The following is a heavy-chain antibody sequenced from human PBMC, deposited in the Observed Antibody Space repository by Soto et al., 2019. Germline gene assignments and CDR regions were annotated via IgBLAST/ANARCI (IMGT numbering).Heavy chain of an antibody. Sequence: QVQLVQSGAEVKTPGASVKVSCKASGYVFTNYFLHWVRQAPGQGLEWMGIFNPSSGSTTNAQKFQDRPTMTRETSTSTVYMELTSLTSEDTAVYNCARDSGGLQSTYYFDYWGQGALVTVSS. CDR3: ARDSGGLQSTYYFDY. V-gene: IGHV1-46*01. J-gene: IGHJ4*02. CDR2: FNPSSGST. D-gene: IGHD3-10*01. CDR1: GYVFTNYF.